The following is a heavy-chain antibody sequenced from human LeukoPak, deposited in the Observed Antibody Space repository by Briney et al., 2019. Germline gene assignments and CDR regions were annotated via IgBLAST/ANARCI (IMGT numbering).Heavy chain of an antibody. CDR1: GYTFTSYY. CDR2: INPSGGST. V-gene: IGHV1-46*01. CDR3: AREGVIEYDGSRSFGHWFDP. J-gene: IGHJ5*02. D-gene: IGHD3-10*01. Sequence: ASVKVSCKASGYTFTSYYMHWVRQAPGQGLEWMGIINPSGGSTSYAQKFQGRVTMTRDTSTSTVYMELSSLRSEDTAVYYCAREGVIEYDGSRSFGHWFDPWGQGTLVTVSS.